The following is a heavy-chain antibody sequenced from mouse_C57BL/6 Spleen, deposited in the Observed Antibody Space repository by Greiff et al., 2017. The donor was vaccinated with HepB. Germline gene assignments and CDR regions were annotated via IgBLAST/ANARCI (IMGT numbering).Heavy chain of an antibody. CDR1: GYTFTSYW. Sequence: VQLQQPGAELVRPGSSVKLSCKASGYTFTSYWMHWVKQRPIQGLEWIGNIDPSDSETNNNQKFKDKATLTVDKTSSTAYMQLSSLTSEDAAVYYCARTETVDWYFDVWGKGTTVTVSS. D-gene: IGHD1-1*01. CDR3: ARTETVDWYFDV. CDR2: IDPSDSET. J-gene: IGHJ1*03. V-gene: IGHV1-52*01.